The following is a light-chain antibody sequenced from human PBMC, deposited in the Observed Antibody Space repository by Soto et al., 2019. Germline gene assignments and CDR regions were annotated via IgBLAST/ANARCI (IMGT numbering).Light chain of an antibody. CDR1: QSVSSSN. CDR2: GAS. Sequence: EIVLTQSPGTLSLSPGARATLSCRASQSVSSSNLAWYQQKPGQAPRLLIYGASSRATGIPDRFSGSGSGTEFTLTISSLQSEDFAVYYCQQYNNWPPLTFGGGTKVDIK. J-gene: IGKJ4*01. V-gene: IGKV3D-15*01. CDR3: QQYNNWPPLT.